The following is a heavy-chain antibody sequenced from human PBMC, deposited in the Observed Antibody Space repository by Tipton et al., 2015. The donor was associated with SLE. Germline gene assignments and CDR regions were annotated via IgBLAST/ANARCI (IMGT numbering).Heavy chain of an antibody. CDR2: IYYSGST. D-gene: IGHD6-19*01. CDR3: ARDSDIDSSGWEDYMDV. V-gene: IGHV4-61*01. J-gene: IGHJ6*03. CDR1: GGSVSSGSYY. Sequence: TLSLTCTVSGGSVSSGSYYWSWIRQPPGRGLEWIGYIYYSGSTNYNPSLKSRVTISVDTSKNQFSLKLSSVTAADTAVYYCARDSDIDSSGWEDYMDVWGKGTTVTVSS.